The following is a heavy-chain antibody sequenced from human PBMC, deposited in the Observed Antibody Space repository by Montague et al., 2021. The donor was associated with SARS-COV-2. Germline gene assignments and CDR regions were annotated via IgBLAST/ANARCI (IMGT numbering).Heavy chain of an antibody. V-gene: IGHV4-61*08. CDR1: GGSISTDDYY. D-gene: IGHD3-22*01. CDR3: ARHGRFSVIVNTPRGAFDV. CDR2: IHFSGST. Sequence: SETLSLTCTVSGGSISTDDYYWSWIPPPPGKGLEWIGCIHFSGSTNYTPSLKSPVTISVDTSKNPFSLKLRSVTAADTAVYDSARHGRFSVIVNTPRGAFDVWGQGTMVTVSS. J-gene: IGHJ3*01.